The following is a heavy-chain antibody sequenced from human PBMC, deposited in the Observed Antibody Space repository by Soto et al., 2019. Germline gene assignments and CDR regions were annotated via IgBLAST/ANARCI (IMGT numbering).Heavy chain of an antibody. CDR1: AESIRDYY. V-gene: IGHV4-34*01. Sequence: SETLSHTWAVYAESIRDYYCIGIRRPPGKGLEWIGEINHGGSTNYNPSLKSRVTISVDTSKNQFSLKLSSVTAADTAVYYCARRLRYGDYVVDYWGQGTLVTVSS. CDR2: INHGGST. D-gene: IGHD4-17*01. CDR3: ARRLRYGDYVVDY. J-gene: IGHJ4*02.